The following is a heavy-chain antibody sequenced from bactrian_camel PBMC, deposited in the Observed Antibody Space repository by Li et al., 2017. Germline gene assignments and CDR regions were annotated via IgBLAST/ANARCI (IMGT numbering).Heavy chain of an antibody. CDR3: AADRGSRTWCNDLGYTR. J-gene: IGHJ4*01. CDR1: GYAFKGNC. CDR2: IDSDGSI. V-gene: IGHV3S53*01. D-gene: IGHD1*01. Sequence: QLVESGGGSVQPGGSLSLSCAASGYAFKGNCMGWFRQVPGKEREGVAAIDSDGSISYGGSVKGRVAISQDNAKRTLSLRMNSLKPEDTVMYYCAADRGSRTWCNDLGYTRWGQGTQVTVS.